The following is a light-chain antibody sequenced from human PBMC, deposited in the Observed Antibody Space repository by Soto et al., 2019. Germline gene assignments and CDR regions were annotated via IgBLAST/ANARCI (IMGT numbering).Light chain of an antibody. Sequence: EVLMTQSPGTLSVSPGERGTLSCRASQSVSSNLAWYQQKPGQAPRLLIYDASTRATGIPARFSGSGSETYFTLTISSVQAEDVAVYYCQQYNSWLSFGGGTKVDIK. CDR3: QQYNSWLS. J-gene: IGKJ4*01. CDR1: QSVSSN. CDR2: DAS. V-gene: IGKV3-15*01.